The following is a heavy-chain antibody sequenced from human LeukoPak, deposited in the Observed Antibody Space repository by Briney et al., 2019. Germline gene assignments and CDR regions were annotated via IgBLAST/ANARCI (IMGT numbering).Heavy chain of an antibody. CDR1: GFTFSSYS. J-gene: IGHJ6*02. CDR2: ISSGSTTM. D-gene: IGHD6-13*01. CDR3: ARDIAAAAPDYYGMDV. Sequence: GGSLRLSCAASGFTFSSYSMNWVRQAPGKGLEWVSYISSGSTTMYYADSVKGRFTISRDNAKNSLYLQMNSLRAEDTAVYYCARDIAAAAPDYYGMDVWGQGTTVTVSS. V-gene: IGHV3-48*01.